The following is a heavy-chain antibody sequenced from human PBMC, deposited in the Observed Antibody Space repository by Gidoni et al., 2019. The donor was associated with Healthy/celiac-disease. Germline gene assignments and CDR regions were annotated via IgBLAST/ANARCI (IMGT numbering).Heavy chain of an antibody. CDR3: ARPRNRSWDAFDI. CDR2: IYPGDSDT. V-gene: IGHV5-51*01. CDR1: GYSCTSYW. J-gene: IGHJ3*02. Sequence: EVQLVQSGAEVKKPGESLKISCKGSGYSCTSYWIGWGRQMPGKGLEWMGIIYPGDSDTRYSPSFQGQVTISADKSISTAYLQWSSLKASDTAMYYCARPRNRSWDAFDIWGQGTMVTVSS.